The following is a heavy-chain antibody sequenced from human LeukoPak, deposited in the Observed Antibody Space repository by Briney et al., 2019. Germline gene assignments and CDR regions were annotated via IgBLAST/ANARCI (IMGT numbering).Heavy chain of an antibody. CDR1: GYTFTSYG. CDR3: ARAGSICTGYDY. CDR2: ITAYNGNT. J-gene: IGHJ4*02. Sequence: ASVKVSCKASGYTFTSYGISWVRQAPGQGLEWMGWITAYNGNTNYAQKPQGRVTMTTDKSTSTAYMELRSLRSDDAAVYYCARAGSICTGYDYWGQGTLVTVSS. D-gene: IGHD3-3*02. V-gene: IGHV1-18*01.